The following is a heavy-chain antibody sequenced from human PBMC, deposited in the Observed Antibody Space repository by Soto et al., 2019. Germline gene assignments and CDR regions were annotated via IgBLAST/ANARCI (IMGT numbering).Heavy chain of an antibody. Sequence: PSETPSLTCAVSGGSINTYYWNWIRQPAGKGLEWIGRIYSGGATSYSPSLKSRATMSVDTSKSQFSLKLSSVTAADTAVYYCARVPQRGYSLYSGILDVWGQGSTVPVS. J-gene: IGHJ6*02. CDR1: GGSINTYY. V-gene: IGHV4-4*07. CDR2: IYSGGAT. D-gene: IGHD5-18*01. CDR3: ARVPQRGYSLYSGILDV.